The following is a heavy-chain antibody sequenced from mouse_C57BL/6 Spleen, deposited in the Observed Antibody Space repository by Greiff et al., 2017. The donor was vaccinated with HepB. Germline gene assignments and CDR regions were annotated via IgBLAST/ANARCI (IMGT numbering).Heavy chain of an antibody. D-gene: IGHD2-1*01. CDR1: GYTFTDYN. Sequence: EVQLQQSGPELVKPGASVKIPCKASGYTFTDYNMDWVKQSHGKSLEWIGDINPNNGGTIYNQKFKGKATLTVDKSSSTAYMELRSLTSEDTAVYYCARREIYYGNYIFAYWGQGTLVTVSA. CDR2: INPNNGGT. V-gene: IGHV1-18*01. CDR3: ARREIYYGNYIFAY. J-gene: IGHJ3*01.